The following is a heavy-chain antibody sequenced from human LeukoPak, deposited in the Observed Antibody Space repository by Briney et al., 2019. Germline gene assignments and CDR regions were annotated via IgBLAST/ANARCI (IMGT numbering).Heavy chain of an antibody. CDR3: ARVGRYSSSWYRTLKYNWFDP. CDR1: GGSISSSTYY. D-gene: IGHD6-13*01. CDR2: VYYSGST. Sequence: SETLSLTCTVSGGSISSSTYYWGWIRQPPGKGLEWIGSVYYSGSTYYNPSLKSRVTISVDTSKNQFSLKLSSVTAADTAVYYCARVGRYSSSWYRTLKYNWFDPWGQGTLVTVSS. V-gene: IGHV4-39*01. J-gene: IGHJ5*02.